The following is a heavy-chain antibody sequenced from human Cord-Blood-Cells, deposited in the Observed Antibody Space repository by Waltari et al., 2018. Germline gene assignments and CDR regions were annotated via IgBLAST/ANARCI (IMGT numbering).Heavy chain of an antibody. V-gene: IGHV1-2*02. CDR3: ARDTSGSFDY. CDR1: GYHFTGYY. D-gene: IGHD1-26*01. Sequence: QVQLVQSGAEVKKPQAAVKVSCKPSGYHFTGYYMPWVRQAPGQGLEWMGWINPNSGGTNYAQKFQGRVTMTRDTSISTAYMELSRLRSDDTAVYYCARDTSGSFDYWGQGTLVTVSS. CDR2: INPNSGGT. J-gene: IGHJ4*02.